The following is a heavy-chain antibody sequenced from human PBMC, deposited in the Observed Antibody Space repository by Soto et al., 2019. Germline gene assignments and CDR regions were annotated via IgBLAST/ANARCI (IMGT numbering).Heavy chain of an antibody. V-gene: IGHV3-33*01. CDR2: IWHDGSNK. CDR1: GFTFRNYG. CDR3: GRIKERPLATVPSLDYYGMHV. D-gene: IGHD4-17*01. J-gene: IGHJ6*02. Sequence: GGSLRLSCAASGFTFRNYGMHWVRQAPGKGLEWVAVIWHDGSNKYYADSVKGRFTISRDNSKDTLILQMNSLRAEDTAVYYCGRIKERPLATVPSLDYYGMHVGGQGTRVTVSS.